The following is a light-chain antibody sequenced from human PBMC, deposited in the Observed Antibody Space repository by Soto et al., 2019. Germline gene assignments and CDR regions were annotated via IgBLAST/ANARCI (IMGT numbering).Light chain of an antibody. J-gene: IGKJ5*01. V-gene: IGKV4-1*01. CDR1: QSVLYSSNNKNY. CDR3: LHDGGSPLT. CDR2: WAS. Sequence: DIVMTQSPDSLAVSLGERATMNCKSSQSVLYSSNNKNYLAWYQRKPGQPPKLLIYWASTRESGVPDRFSGSGSGTDFTLTSGKLEPGDFAVYYCLHDGGSPLTFGQGTRLEI.